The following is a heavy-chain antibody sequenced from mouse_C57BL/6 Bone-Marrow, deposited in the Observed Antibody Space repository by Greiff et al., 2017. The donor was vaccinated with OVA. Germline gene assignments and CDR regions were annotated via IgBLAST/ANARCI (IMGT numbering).Heavy chain of an antibody. V-gene: IGHV5-6*01. CDR3: ARHETGTNY. D-gene: IGHD4-1*01. J-gene: IGHJ2*01. Sequence: EVKLMESGGDLVKPGGSLKLSCAASGFTFSSYGMSWVRQTPDKRLEWVATISSGGSYTYYPDSVKGRFTISRDNAKNTLYLQMSSLKSEDTAMYYCARHETGTNYWGQGTTLTVSS. CDR2: ISSGGSYT. CDR1: GFTFSSYG.